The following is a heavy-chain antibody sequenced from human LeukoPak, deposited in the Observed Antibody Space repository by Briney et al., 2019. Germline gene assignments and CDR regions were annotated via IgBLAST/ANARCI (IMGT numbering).Heavy chain of an antibody. Sequence: SETLSLTCTVSGGSISSYYWSWIRQPPGKGLEWIGYIYYSGSTNYNPSLKSRVTISVDTSKNQFSLKLSSVTAADTAVYYCARGPPIVVVPAAISPYYFDYWGQGTLVTVSS. CDR2: IYYSGST. V-gene: IGHV4-59*12. J-gene: IGHJ4*02. CDR3: ARGPPIVVVPAAISPYYFDY. CDR1: GGSISSYY. D-gene: IGHD2-2*02.